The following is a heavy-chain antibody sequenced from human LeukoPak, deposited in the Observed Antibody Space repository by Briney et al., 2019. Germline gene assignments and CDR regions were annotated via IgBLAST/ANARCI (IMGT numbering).Heavy chain of an antibody. V-gene: IGHV5-51*01. CDR3: ARHYYYDSSGSYAFDI. CDR1: GYSFTSYW. D-gene: IGHD3-22*01. J-gene: IGHJ3*02. Sequence: GESLKISCKGSGYSFTSYWIGWVRQMPGKGLEWMGIIYPGDSDTRYSPSFQGQVTISADKSIRTAYLQWSSLKASDTAMYYCARHYYYDSSGSYAFDIWGQGTMVTVSS. CDR2: IYPGDSDT.